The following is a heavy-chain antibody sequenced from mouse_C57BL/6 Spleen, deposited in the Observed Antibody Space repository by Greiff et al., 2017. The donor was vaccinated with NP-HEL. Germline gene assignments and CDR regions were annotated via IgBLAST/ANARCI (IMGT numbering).Heavy chain of an antibody. CDR1: GYTFTEYT. Sequence: VQLQQSGAELVKPGASVKLSCKASGYTFTEYTIHWVKQRSGQGLEWIGWFYPGSGSIKYNEKFKDKATLTADKSSSTVYMELSRLTSEDSAVYVCARHEEAYYGRSYGYFDVWGTGTTVTVSS. CDR3: ARHEEAYYGRSYGYFDV. D-gene: IGHD1-1*01. J-gene: IGHJ1*03. V-gene: IGHV1-62-2*01. CDR2: FYPGSGSI.